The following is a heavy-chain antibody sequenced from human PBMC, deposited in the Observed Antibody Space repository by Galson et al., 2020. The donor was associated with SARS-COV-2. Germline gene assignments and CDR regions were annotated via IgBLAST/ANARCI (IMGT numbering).Heavy chain of an antibody. CDR2: ISAHTGDS. D-gene: IGHD6-19*01. CDR3: ATFYSSGWYPD. V-gene: IGHV1-18*01. CDR1: GYTFSNFG. J-gene: IGHJ1*01. Sequence: ASVKVSCKASGYTFSNFGIVWVRQAPGHGLEWMGWISAHTGDSTYAQRLQGRVTMATDTSTSTAYMELANLTYDDTAKYYCATFYSSGWYPDWGQGTLLTVS.